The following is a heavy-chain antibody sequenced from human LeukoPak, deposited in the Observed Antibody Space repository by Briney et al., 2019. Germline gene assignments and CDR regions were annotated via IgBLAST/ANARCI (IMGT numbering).Heavy chain of an antibody. D-gene: IGHD2-15*01. CDR2: IKQDGTEK. CDR1: AFTFSSYW. V-gene: IGHV3-7*01. CDR3: ARDRGGRGWFDP. Sequence: GGSLRLSCAASAFTFSSYWMSWVRQAPGKGLEWVANIKQDGTEKYYVDSVKGRFTISRDNAKNSLYLQMNSLRAEDTAVYYCARDRGGRGWFDPWGQGTLVTVSS. J-gene: IGHJ5*02.